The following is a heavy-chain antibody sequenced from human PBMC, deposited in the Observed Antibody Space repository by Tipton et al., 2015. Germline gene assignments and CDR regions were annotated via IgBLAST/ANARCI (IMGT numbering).Heavy chain of an antibody. V-gene: IGHV3-7*03. D-gene: IGHD2-2*03. CDR3: ARDGYARGAFDY. CDR2: IKEDGSEK. CDR1: GFTFSRYW. Sequence: SLRLSCAASGFTFSRYWMHWVRQAPGKGLEWVATIKEDGSEKYHVDSMKGRLTISRDNAKTSLYLQLNSLRAEDTAVYYCARDGYARGAFDYWGPGTLVTVSS. J-gene: IGHJ4*01.